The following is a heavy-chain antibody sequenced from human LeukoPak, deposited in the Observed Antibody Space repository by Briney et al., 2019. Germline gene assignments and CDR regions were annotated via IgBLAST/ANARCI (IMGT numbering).Heavy chain of an antibody. V-gene: IGHV4-59*01. J-gene: IGHJ4*02. CDR1: GGSISSYY. CDR2: IYYSGST. D-gene: IGHD5/OR15-5a*01. Sequence: SETLSLTCAVSGGSISSYYWSWIRQPPGKGLEWIGYIYYSGSTNYNPSLKSRVTISVDTSKNQFSLRLSSVTAADTAVYYCARGGSTITYWGQGTLVTVSS. CDR3: ARGGSTITY.